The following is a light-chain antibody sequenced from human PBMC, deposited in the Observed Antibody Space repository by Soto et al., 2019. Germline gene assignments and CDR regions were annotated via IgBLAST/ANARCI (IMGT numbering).Light chain of an antibody. Sequence: QSALTQPPSASGSPGQSVTISCTGTSSDIGAYNYVSWYQQHPGKAPKLMIYEFSKRPSGVPDRFSGSKSGNTASLTVSGLQDEDESDYYCSSYAGSNTWVFGGGTKVTVL. V-gene: IGLV2-8*01. CDR3: SSYAGSNTWV. CDR2: EFS. CDR1: SSDIGAYNY. J-gene: IGLJ3*02.